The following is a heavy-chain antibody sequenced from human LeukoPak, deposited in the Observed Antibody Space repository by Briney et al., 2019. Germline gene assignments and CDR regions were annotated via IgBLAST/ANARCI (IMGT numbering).Heavy chain of an antibody. Sequence: PGESLRLSCAASGFTFSSYAMSWVRQAPGKGLEWVSAISGSGGSTYYADSVKGRFTISRDNSKNTLYLQMNSLRAEDTAVYYCAKSRQWLVRFFDYWGQGTLVTVSS. J-gene: IGHJ4*02. V-gene: IGHV3-23*01. D-gene: IGHD6-19*01. CDR1: GFTFSSYA. CDR2: ISGSGGST. CDR3: AKSRQWLVRFFDY.